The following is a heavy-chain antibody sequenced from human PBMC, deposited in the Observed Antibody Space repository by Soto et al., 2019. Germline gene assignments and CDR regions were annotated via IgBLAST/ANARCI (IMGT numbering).Heavy chain of an antibody. CDR3: ARQGRIAAAEGGNWFDP. Sequence: QLQLQESGPGLVKPSETLSLTCTVSGGSISSSSYYWGWIRQPPGKGLQWIGSIYYSGSTYYNPYLKSRVTISVDTSKDQFSLKLSSVTAADTAVYYCARQGRIAAAEGGNWFDPWGQGTLVTVSS. V-gene: IGHV4-39*01. CDR2: IYYSGST. D-gene: IGHD6-13*01. CDR1: GGSISSSSYY. J-gene: IGHJ5*02.